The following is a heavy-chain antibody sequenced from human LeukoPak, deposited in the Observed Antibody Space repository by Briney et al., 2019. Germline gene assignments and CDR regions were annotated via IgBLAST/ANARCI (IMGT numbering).Heavy chain of an antibody. D-gene: IGHD5-12*01. Sequence: GGSLRLSCAASGFTFSSYSMNWVRQAPGKGLEWVSSVSSSSSYIYYADSVKGRFTISRDNAKNSLYLQMNSLRAEDTAVYYCARVGSGYGDAFDIWGQGTMVTVSS. J-gene: IGHJ3*02. CDR1: GFTFSSYS. CDR2: VSSSSSYI. V-gene: IGHV3-21*04. CDR3: ARVGSGYGDAFDI.